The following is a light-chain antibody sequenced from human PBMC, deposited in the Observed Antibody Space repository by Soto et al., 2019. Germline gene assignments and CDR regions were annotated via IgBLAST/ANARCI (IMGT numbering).Light chain of an antibody. CDR1: SSDVGAYNY. J-gene: IGLJ1*01. CDR2: EVS. Sequence: QSVLTQPPSASGSPGQSVTISCTGTSSDVGAYNYVSWYQQLPGKAPKLIIYEVSKRPSGVPDRFSGSKSGNTASLTVPGLQAEDEADYYCTSYAGTYSFFYVFGTGTKVTV. V-gene: IGLV2-8*01. CDR3: TSYAGTYSFFYV.